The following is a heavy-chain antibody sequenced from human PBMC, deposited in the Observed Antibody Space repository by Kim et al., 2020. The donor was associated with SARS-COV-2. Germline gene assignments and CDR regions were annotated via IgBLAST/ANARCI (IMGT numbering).Heavy chain of an antibody. V-gene: IGHV3-48*04. D-gene: IGHD5-12*01. CDR2: INSDSTTI. J-gene: IGHJ4*02. CDR3: ARAALVATDY. CDR1: TFTFSTYS. Sequence: GGSLRLSCAASTFTFSTYSMNWVRQAPGKGLEWISYINSDSTTIYYADSVKGRFTISRDNAKNSRYLQMNSLRAEDTAVYYCARAALVATDYWGQGTLVTVSS.